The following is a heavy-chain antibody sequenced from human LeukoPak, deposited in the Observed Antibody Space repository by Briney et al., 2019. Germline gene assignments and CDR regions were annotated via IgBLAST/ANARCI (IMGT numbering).Heavy chain of an antibody. D-gene: IGHD6-19*01. V-gene: IGHV4-39*01. CDR3: TRHTGGWYYFDY. Sequence: SETLSLTXSVSGGSISSSSYYWGWIRQPPGKGLEWIGSIYYSGSTYYNPSLRSRVTISVDTSKNQFSLKLSSVTAADTAVYYCTRHTGGWYYFDYWGQGTLVTVSS. J-gene: IGHJ4*02. CDR1: GGSISSSSYY. CDR2: IYYSGST.